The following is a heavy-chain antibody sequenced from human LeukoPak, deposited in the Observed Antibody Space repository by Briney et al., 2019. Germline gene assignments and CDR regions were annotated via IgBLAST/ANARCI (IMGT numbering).Heavy chain of an antibody. V-gene: IGHV4-38-2*01. CDR3: ARYSRDLRHRTPTDY. CDR2: IYHSGST. D-gene: IGHD2-21*01. J-gene: IGHJ4*02. CDR1: GYSISSGYY. Sequence: SETLSLTCAVSGYSISSGYYWGWIRQPPGKGLEWIRSIYHSGSTYYNPSLKSRVTISVDTSKNQFSLKLSSVTAAETAVYYCARYSRDLRHRTPTDYWGQGTLVTVSS.